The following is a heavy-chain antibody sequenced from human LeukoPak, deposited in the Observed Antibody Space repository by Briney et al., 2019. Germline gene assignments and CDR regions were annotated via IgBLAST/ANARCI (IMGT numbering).Heavy chain of an antibody. CDR1: GFTFSNYA. CDR2: IYSGGST. CDR3: ARDKTQARHYYYYYYMDV. Sequence: PGGSLRLSCAASGFTFSNYAMSWVRQAPGKGLEWVSVIYSGGSTYYADSVKGRFTISRDNSKNTLYLQMNSLRAEDTAVYYCARDKTQARHYYYYYYMDVWGKGTTVTVSS. V-gene: IGHV3-53*01. J-gene: IGHJ6*03.